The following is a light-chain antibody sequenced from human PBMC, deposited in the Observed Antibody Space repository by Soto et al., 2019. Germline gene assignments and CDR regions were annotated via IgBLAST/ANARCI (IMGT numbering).Light chain of an antibody. CDR3: SSYTSSSTYV. J-gene: IGLJ1*01. Sequence: HSVLTQPASVAGSPGQSITIYCTGTSSDVGGYNYVSWYQQHPGKAPKLMIYDVSNRPSGVSNRFSGSKSGNTASLTISGLQAEDEADYYCSSYTSSSTYVFGTGTKVTVL. V-gene: IGLV2-14*01. CDR2: DVS. CDR1: SSDVGGYNY.